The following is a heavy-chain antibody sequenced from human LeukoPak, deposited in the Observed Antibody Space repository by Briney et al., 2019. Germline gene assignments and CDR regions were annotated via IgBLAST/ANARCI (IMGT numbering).Heavy chain of an antibody. J-gene: IGHJ4*02. D-gene: IGHD3-22*01. CDR2: IPNDGGNK. CDR1: GFTFSSYG. Sequence: PGRSLRLSCAASGFTFSSYGMHWVRQAPGKGLEWVAVIPNDGGNKYYADSVKGRFTISRDNSKNTLYLQMNSLRAEDTAVYYCATSPYFYDRSGYYPYYFDYWGQGTLVTVSS. CDR3: ATSPYFYDRSGYYPYYFDY. V-gene: IGHV3-30*03.